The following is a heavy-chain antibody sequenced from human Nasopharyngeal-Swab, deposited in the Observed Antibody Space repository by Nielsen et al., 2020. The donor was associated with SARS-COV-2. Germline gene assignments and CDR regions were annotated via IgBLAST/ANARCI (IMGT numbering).Heavy chain of an antibody. CDR3: ARDKEWLRFSIYYYYYGMDV. CDR2: SRVKANSYSA. Sequence: GGSLRLSCVASGFNLGDYYMDWVRQAPGKGLEWLGQSRVKANSYSAEYAASVTGRFTFSREESRNLLYLQMNSLTTEDTAVYSCARDKEWLRFSIYYYYYGMDVWGQGTTVTVSS. D-gene: IGHD5-12*01. V-gene: IGHV3-72*01. CDR1: GFNLGDYY. J-gene: IGHJ6*02.